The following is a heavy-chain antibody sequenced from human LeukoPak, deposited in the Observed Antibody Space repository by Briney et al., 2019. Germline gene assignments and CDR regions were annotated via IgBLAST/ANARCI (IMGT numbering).Heavy chain of an antibody. V-gene: IGHV3-23*01. CDR2: ISESGDGT. D-gene: IGHD5-18*01. Sequence: GGSLRLSCAASGFTFSSYAMSWVRQAPRKGLEWVSAISESGDGTLYSDSAKGRFTISRDNSKNTLYLQMNSLRADDTAVYYCAKGGYTYAYGSWGQGTLVTVSS. J-gene: IGHJ5*02. CDR1: GFTFSSYA. CDR3: AKGGYTYAYGS.